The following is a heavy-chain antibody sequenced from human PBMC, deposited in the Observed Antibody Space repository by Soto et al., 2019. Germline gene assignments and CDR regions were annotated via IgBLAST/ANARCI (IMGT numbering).Heavy chain of an antibody. D-gene: IGHD3-10*01. Sequence: SETLSLTCTVSGCSISSSSYYWGWIRQPPGKGLEWIGSIYYSGSTYYNPSLKSRVTISVDTSKNQFSLKLSSVTAADTAVYYCARVAGGSGSYYNASSHKIDYWGQGTLVTVSS. V-gene: IGHV4-39*07. J-gene: IGHJ4*02. CDR1: GCSISSSSYY. CDR3: ARVAGGSGSYYNASSHKIDY. CDR2: IYYSGST.